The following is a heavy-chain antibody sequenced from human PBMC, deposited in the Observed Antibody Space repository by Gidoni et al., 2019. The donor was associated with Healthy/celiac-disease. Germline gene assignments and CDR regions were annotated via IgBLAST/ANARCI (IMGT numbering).Heavy chain of an antibody. CDR2: IKQDGSEK. D-gene: IGHD3-10*01. CDR3: ARVVVRGVLSYYYGMDV. V-gene: IGHV3-7*04. Sequence: EVQLVESGGGLVQPGGSLRLSCAASGFTFRSYWMSWVRQAPGKGLEWVANIKQDGSEKYYVDSVKGRFTISRDNDKNSLYLQMNSLRAEDTAVYYCARVVVRGVLSYYYGMDVWGQGTTVTVSS. J-gene: IGHJ6*02. CDR1: GFTFRSYW.